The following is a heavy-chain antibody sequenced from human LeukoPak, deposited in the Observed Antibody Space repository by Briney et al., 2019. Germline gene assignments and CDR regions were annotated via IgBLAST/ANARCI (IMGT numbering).Heavy chain of an antibody. J-gene: IGHJ4*02. CDR1: GGSISSYY. V-gene: IGHV4-4*07. D-gene: IGHD6-13*01. CDR2: IYTSGST. Sequence: SETPSLTCTVSGGSISSYYWSWIRQPAGKGLEWIGRIYTSGSTNYNPSLKSRVTMSVDTSKNQFSLNLSSVTAAGTAVYYCARGLQAAAGIDYWGQGTLVTVSS. CDR3: ARGLQAAAGIDY.